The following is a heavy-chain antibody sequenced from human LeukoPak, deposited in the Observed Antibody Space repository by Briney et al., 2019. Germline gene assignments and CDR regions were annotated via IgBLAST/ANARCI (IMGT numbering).Heavy chain of an antibody. D-gene: IGHD5-12*01. Sequence: SETLSLTCTVSGGSLSTNYWNWIRQPAGKGLEWIGRIYVTGTTYYNPSLKSRLTMSVDASRNHFFLNLSSVTAADTAVYYCARGGPGLAREYFQYCGQGTLVTVS. CDR2: IYVTGTT. CDR3: ARGGPGLAREYFQY. V-gene: IGHV4-4*07. J-gene: IGHJ1*01. CDR1: GGSLSTNY.